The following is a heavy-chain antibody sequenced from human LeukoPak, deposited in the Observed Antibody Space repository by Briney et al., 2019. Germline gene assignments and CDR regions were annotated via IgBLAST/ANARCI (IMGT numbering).Heavy chain of an antibody. Sequence: GALRLSCAASGFTFSSYGMHWVRQAPGKGLEWVAVISYDGSNKYYADSVKGRFTIPRDNSKNTLYLQMNSLRAEDTAVYYCAKEYDSSSIDYWGQGTLVTVSS. CDR3: AKEYDSSSIDY. CDR2: ISYDGSNK. J-gene: IGHJ4*02. CDR1: GFTFSSYG. D-gene: IGHD3-22*01. V-gene: IGHV3-30*18.